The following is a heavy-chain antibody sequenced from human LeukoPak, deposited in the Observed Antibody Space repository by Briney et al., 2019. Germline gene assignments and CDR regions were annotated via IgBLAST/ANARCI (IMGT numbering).Heavy chain of an antibody. Sequence: SETLSLTCAVYGGSFSGYYWSWIRQPPGKGLEWIGEINHSGSTNYNPSLKSRVTISVDTSKNQFSLKLSSVTAADTAVYYCARGRSDYVWGSYRYTYWFDPWGQGTLVTVSS. CDR2: INHSGST. CDR1: GGSFSGYY. V-gene: IGHV4-34*01. D-gene: IGHD3-16*02. CDR3: ARGRSDYVWGSYRYTYWFDP. J-gene: IGHJ5*02.